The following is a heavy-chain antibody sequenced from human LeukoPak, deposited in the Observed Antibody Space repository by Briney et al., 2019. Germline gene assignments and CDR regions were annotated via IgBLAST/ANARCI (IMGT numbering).Heavy chain of an antibody. CDR3: TRDRWQWLNYDAFDI. CDR1: GDSVSTNSAA. J-gene: IGHJ3*02. Sequence: SQTLSLTCAISGDSVSTNSAAWNWIRQSPSRGLEWLGRTYYRSKWYNDYALSVKSRITINPDTSKNQFSLQLNSVTPEDTAVYYCTRDRWQWLNYDAFDIWAQGTMVTVSS. D-gene: IGHD6-19*01. CDR2: TYYRSKWYN. V-gene: IGHV6-1*01.